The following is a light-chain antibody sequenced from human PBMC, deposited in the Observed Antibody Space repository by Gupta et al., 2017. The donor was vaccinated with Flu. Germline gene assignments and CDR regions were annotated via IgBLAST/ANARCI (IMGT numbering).Light chain of an antibody. CDR1: SSNIGSNY. CDR3: EAWDDRLSGGV. CDR2: RNN. Sequence: QSVLTQPPSASGTPGQRVTISCSGSSSNIGSNYVYWYQQLPGTAPKLLIYRNNQRPSGVPDRFSGSKSGTSASLAIRGLRSEDEAEYYCEAWDDRLSGGVFGGGTKLTVL. V-gene: IGLV1-47*01. J-gene: IGLJ2*01.